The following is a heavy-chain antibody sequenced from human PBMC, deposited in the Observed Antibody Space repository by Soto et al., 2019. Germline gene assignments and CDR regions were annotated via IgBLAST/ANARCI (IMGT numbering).Heavy chain of an antibody. CDR1: GASVAGGSYY. CDR3: ARATYSGYDFGR. J-gene: IGHJ5*02. CDR2: IPSRGRP. D-gene: IGHD5-12*01. V-gene: IGHV4-30-4*01. Sequence: QVQLRESGPGLVKPSQTLSLTCSVSGASVAGGSYYWRWVRQPPGKGLEWIGYIPSRGRPFYNPSLTSRGYISADTSKKQRSMQLPSVSAADTAVYYCARATYSGYDFGRWGQGTLVTVSS.